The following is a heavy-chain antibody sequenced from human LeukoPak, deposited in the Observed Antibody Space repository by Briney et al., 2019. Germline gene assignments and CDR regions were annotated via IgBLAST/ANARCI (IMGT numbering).Heavy chain of an antibody. CDR2: ISGSGGST. D-gene: IGHD2-21*02. Sequence: GGSLRLSCAASGFTFSSYGMNWVRQAPGKGLEWVSAISGSGGSTYYADSVKGRFTISRDNSKNTLYLQMNSLRAEDTAVYYCAKVPGDHTDYYYYMDVWGKGTTDTVSS. CDR3: AKVPGDHTDYYYYMDV. J-gene: IGHJ6*03. V-gene: IGHV3-23*01. CDR1: GFTFSSYG.